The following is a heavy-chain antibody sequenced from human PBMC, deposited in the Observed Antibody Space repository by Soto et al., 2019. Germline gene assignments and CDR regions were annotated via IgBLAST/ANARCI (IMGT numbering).Heavy chain of an antibody. CDR1: GGSVSSDNS. Sequence: VQLQESGPGLVKPSGTLSLTCAVSGGSVSSDNSWTWVRQPPGKSLEWIGEVFHSGNSNSNPSLKSRVTMSVDKSKNQFSLRLNSVTAADTAVYYCARRKRFDFWSSYSYSNHGLGVWGQGTKVAVSS. CDR3: ARRKRFDFWSSYSYSNHGLGV. CDR2: VFHSGNS. D-gene: IGHD3-3*01. J-gene: IGHJ6*02. V-gene: IGHV4-4*02.